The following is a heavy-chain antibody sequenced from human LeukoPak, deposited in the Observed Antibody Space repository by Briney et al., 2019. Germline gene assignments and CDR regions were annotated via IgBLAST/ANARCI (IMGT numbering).Heavy chain of an antibody. CDR2: IKSKTDGGTT. Sequence: GGSLRLSCAASGFTLSNAWMSWVRQAPGKGLEWVGRIKSKTDGGTTDYAAPVKGRFTISRDGSKNTLYLQMNSLKTEDTAVYYCTTGIPGAEDAFDIWGQGTMVTVSS. V-gene: IGHV3-15*01. CDR3: TTGIPGAEDAFDI. J-gene: IGHJ3*02. CDR1: GFTLSNAW. D-gene: IGHD2-21*01.